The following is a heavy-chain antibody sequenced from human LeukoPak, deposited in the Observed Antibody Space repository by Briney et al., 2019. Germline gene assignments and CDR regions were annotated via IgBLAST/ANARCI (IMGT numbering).Heavy chain of an antibody. CDR1: GYTFTGYY. V-gene: IGHV1-2*02. CDR3: AIKLIGVALAWFDP. D-gene: IGHD3-3*01. CDR2: INPNSGGT. Sequence: ASVKVSCKASGYTFTGYYMHWVRQAPGQGLEWMGWINPNSGGTNYAQKFQGRVTMTRDTSISTAYMELSRLRSDDTAVYYCAIKLIGVALAWFDPWGQGTLVTVSS. J-gene: IGHJ5*02.